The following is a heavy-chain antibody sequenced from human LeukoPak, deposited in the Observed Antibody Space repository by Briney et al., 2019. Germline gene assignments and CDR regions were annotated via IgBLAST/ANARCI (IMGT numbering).Heavy chain of an antibody. CDR1: GFTFSSYA. V-gene: IGHV3-23*01. J-gene: IGHJ6*02. CDR3: ARGRTRRTLYCSGGSCYSDYYYYYGMDV. D-gene: IGHD2-15*01. Sequence: GGSLRLSCAASGFTFSSYAMSWVRQAPGKGLEWVSAISGSGGSTYYADSVKGRFTISRDNSKNTLYLQMNSLRAEDTAVYYCARGRTRRTLYCSGGSCYSDYYYYYGMDVWGQGTTVTVSS. CDR2: ISGSGGST.